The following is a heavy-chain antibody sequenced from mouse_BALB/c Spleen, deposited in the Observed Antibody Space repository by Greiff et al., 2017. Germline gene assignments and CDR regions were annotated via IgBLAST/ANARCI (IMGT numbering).Heavy chain of an antibody. Sequence: VQLQQSGAELVRPGTSVKISCKASGYAFTNYWLGWVKQRPGHGLEWIGDIYPGSGNTYYNEKFKGKATLTADKSSSTAYMQLSSLTSEDSAVYFGARKALRPSSSYWYFDVWGAGTTVTVSS. D-gene: IGHD1-2*01. CDR3: ARKALRPSSSYWYFDV. CDR2: IYPGSGNT. V-gene: IGHV1-63*01. J-gene: IGHJ1*01. CDR1: GYAFTNYW.